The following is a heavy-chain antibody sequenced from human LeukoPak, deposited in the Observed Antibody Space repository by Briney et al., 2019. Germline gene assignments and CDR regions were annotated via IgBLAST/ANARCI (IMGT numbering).Heavy chain of an antibody. J-gene: IGHJ3*02. V-gene: IGHV4-34*01. Sequence: SETLSLTCAVYGGSFSGYYWSWIRQPPGKGLEWIGEINHSGSTNYNPSLKSRVTISVDTSKNQFSLKLSSVTAADTAVYYCARDEFRAAGDYAFDIWGQGTMVTVSS. D-gene: IGHD6-13*01. CDR3: ARDEFRAAGDYAFDI. CDR2: INHSGST. CDR1: GGSFSGYY.